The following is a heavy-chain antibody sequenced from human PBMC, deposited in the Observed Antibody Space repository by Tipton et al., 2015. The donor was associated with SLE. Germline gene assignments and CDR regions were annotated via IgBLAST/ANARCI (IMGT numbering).Heavy chain of an antibody. CDR1: GFTFSAHE. J-gene: IGHJ6*03. D-gene: IGHD3-10*01. Sequence: SLRLSCTASGFTFSAHELNWVRQAPGKGLEWVSYIDERGDVTKYAVSVRGRFTISRDNTRNLLYLQMNSVRAEDTAVYYCARETLGQVRPSYYMDVWGKGATVTVSS. CDR3: ARETLGQVRPSYYMDV. CDR2: IDERGDVT. V-gene: IGHV3-48*03.